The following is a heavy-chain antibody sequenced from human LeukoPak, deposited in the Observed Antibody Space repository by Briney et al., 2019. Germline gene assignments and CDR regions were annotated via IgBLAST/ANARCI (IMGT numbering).Heavy chain of an antibody. CDR2: ISAYNGKR. V-gene: IGHV1-18*01. Sequence: ASVKVSCKASGYTFTSYGISWVGQARGQRREWLGGISAYNGKRNYAQKLQGRVTMTTDTSTTTAYMELRSLRADDAAVYYCARAPTQYYYDSRANWFDPWGQGTLVTVSS. D-gene: IGHD3-22*01. J-gene: IGHJ5*02. CDR3: ARAPTQYYYDSRANWFDP. CDR1: GYTFTSYG.